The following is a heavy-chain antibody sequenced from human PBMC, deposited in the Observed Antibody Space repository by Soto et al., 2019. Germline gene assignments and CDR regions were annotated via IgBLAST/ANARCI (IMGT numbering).Heavy chain of an antibody. V-gene: IGHV3-23*01. Sequence: PGGSLRLSCAASGFTFSSYAMSWVRQAPGKGLEWVSAISGSGGSTYYADSVKGRLTISRDNSKNTLYLQMNSLRAEDTAVYYCAKDLGSSGYYPSPFYWGQGTLVTVSS. D-gene: IGHD3-22*01. CDR3: AKDLGSSGYYPSPFY. J-gene: IGHJ4*02. CDR2: ISGSGGST. CDR1: GFTFSSYA.